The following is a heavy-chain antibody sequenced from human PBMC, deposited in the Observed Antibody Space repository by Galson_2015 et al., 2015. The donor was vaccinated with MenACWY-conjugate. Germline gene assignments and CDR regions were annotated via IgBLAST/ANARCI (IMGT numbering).Heavy chain of an antibody. Sequence: SETLSLTCAVSGGSISSSNWWSWVRQPPGKGLEWIGEIYHSGSTNYNPSLKSRVTISVDKSKNQFSLKLSSVTAADTAVYYCAGRITVTTRRGAFDIWGQGTMVTVSS. CDR1: GGSISSSNW. CDR3: AGRITVTTRRGAFDI. V-gene: IGHV4-4*02. CDR2: IYHSGST. D-gene: IGHD4-17*01. J-gene: IGHJ3*02.